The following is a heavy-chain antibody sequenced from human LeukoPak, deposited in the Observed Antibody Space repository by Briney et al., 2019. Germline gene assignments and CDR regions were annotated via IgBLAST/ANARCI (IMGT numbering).Heavy chain of an antibody. Sequence: SETLSLTCTVSDGSISSGSYYWSWIRQPAGKGLEWIGRIYISGTTNYNPSLKSRVTISVDTSKNQFSLKLSSVTAADTAVYYCAKSTMVTPLDYWGQGTLVTVSS. D-gene: IGHD4-23*01. J-gene: IGHJ4*02. CDR1: DGSISSGSYY. CDR2: IYISGTT. V-gene: IGHV4-61*02. CDR3: AKSTMVTPLDY.